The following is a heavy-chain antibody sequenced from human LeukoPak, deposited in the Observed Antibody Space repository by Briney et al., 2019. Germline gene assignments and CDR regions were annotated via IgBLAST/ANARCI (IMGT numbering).Heavy chain of an antibody. Sequence: GGSLRLSCAASGFTFSTYIMNWVRQAPGKGLEWVSYISSSGSTIYYADSVKGRFTISRDNAKNSLYLQMNSLRAEDTAAYYCARDQDYGDPEADFDYWGQGTLVTVSS. J-gene: IGHJ4*02. V-gene: IGHV3-48*04. D-gene: IGHD4-17*01. CDR3: ARDQDYGDPEADFDY. CDR2: ISSSGSTI. CDR1: GFTFSTYI.